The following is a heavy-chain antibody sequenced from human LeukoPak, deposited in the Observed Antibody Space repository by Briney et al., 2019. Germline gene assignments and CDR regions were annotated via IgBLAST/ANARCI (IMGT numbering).Heavy chain of an antibody. CDR1: GGTFSSSA. V-gene: IGHV1-58*02. D-gene: IGHD3-22*01. J-gene: IGHJ4*02. CDR2: IVVGSGNT. Sequence: ASVKVSCKASGGTFSSSAMQWVRQARGQRLEWIGWIVVGSGNTNYAQKFQERVTITRDMSTSTAYMELSSLRSEDTAVYYCAAVDDSSGYYYRDYWGQGTLVTVSS. CDR3: AAVDDSSGYYYRDY.